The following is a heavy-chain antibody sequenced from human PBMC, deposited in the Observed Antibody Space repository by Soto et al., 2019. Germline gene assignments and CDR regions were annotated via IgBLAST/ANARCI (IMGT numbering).Heavy chain of an antibody. CDR1: GFTFSSYA. CDR3: ARETLVRVGATDYYYYGMDV. Sequence: LRLSCAASGFTFSSYAMHWVRQAPGKGLEWVAVISYDGSNKYYADSVKGRFTISRDNSKNTLYLQMNSLRAEDTAVYYCARETLVRVGATDYYYYGMDVWGQGTTVTVSS. CDR2: ISYDGSNK. D-gene: IGHD1-26*01. V-gene: IGHV3-30-3*01. J-gene: IGHJ6*02.